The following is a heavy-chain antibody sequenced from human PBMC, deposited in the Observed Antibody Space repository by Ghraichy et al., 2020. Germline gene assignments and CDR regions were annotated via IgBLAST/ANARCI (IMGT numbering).Heavy chain of an antibody. CDR3: TRDKFQSISYDDGSRYFEAAAVIDV. CDR1: VGSISTKGYY. J-gene: IGHJ3*01. Sequence: SQTLSLTCTVSVGSISTKGYYWSWIRPHPEKDLEWIVYIYHSRTSYYTPSLESRVTLSVDTSKNQFSLKLSSVTAADTAVYFCTRDKFQSISYDDGSRYFEAAAVIDVWGQGTMV. D-gene: IGHD3-22*01. CDR2: IYHSRTS. V-gene: IGHV4-31*03.